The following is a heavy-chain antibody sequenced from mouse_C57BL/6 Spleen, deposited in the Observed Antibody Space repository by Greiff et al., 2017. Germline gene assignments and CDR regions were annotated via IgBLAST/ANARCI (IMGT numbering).Heavy chain of an antibody. CDR2: IYPGDGDT. Sequence: QVQLQQSGPELVKPGASVKISCKASGYAFSSSWMNWVKQRPGKGLEWIGRIYPGDGDTNYNGKFKGKATLTADKSSSTAYMQLSSLTSEDSAVYFCAREPPYGNGAMDYWGQGTSVTVSS. CDR1: GYAFSSSW. CDR3: AREPPYGNGAMDY. D-gene: IGHD2-1*01. V-gene: IGHV1-82*01. J-gene: IGHJ4*01.